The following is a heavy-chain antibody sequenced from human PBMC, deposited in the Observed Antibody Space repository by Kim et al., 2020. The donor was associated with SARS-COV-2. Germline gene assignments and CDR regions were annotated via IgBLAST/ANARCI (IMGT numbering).Heavy chain of an antibody. J-gene: IGHJ6*02. CDR3: ARDQIPYSSSWYGSYYYGMDV. V-gene: IGHV3-30*04. D-gene: IGHD6-13*01. CDR1: GFTFSSYA. CDR2: ISYDGSNK. Sequence: GGSLRLSCAASGFTFSSYAMHWVRQAPGKGLEWVAVISYDGSNKYYADSVKGRFTISRDNSKNTLYLQMNSLRAEDTAVYYCARDQIPYSSSWYGSYYYGMDVWGQGTTVTVSS.